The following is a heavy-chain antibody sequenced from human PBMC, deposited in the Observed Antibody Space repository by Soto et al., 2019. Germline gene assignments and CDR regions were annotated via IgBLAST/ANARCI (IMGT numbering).Heavy chain of an antibody. J-gene: IGHJ6*02. D-gene: IGHD4-17*01. V-gene: IGHV3-23*01. Sequence: GGSLRLSCAASGFTFTNYAMNWVRQAPGKGLEWVSSISGSGGSTYYADSVKGRFTISRDHSKNTLYLQMNSLRAEDTAVYYCARKYGDYYYYGMDVWGQGTTVTV. CDR1: GFTFTNYA. CDR2: ISGSGGST. CDR3: ARKYGDYYYYGMDV.